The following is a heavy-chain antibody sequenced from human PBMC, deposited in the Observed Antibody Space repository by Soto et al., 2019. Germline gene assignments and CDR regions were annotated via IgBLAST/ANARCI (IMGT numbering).Heavy chain of an antibody. D-gene: IGHD2-8*01. CDR1: GGSINSDNW. CDR3: ATSYGNARPPY. CDR2: IYYSGNT. Sequence: SETLSLTCAVSGGSINSDNWWSWVRQSPRKGLEWIAEIYYSGNTNTSPSLEGRVTISVDRSKNQFSLKLTSVTAEDTAVYYCATSYGNARPPYWGQGTQVTVSS. V-gene: IGHV4-4*02. J-gene: IGHJ4*02.